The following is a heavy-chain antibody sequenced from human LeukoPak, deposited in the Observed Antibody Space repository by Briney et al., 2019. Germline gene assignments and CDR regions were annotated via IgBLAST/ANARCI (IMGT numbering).Heavy chain of an antibody. CDR1: GYTFTDYY. CDR3: ARDYRPNGGSHWYFDL. CDR2: INPNSGGT. D-gene: IGHD2-15*01. Sequence: GASVKVSCKASGYTFTDYYIHWVRQAPGQGLDWMGWINPNSGGTDYAQKFRGRVTMTRDASISTVYMELNMLRSDDTASYYCARDYRPNGGSHWYFDLWGRGTQVTVSS. J-gene: IGHJ2*01. V-gene: IGHV1-2*02.